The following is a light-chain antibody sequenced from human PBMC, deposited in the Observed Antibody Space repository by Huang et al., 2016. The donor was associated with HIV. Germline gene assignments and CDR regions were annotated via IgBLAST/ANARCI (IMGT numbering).Light chain of an antibody. V-gene: IGKV3-15*01. J-gene: IGKJ2*01. CDR1: QSIITH. Sequence: EIVMTQSLATLSVFPGERATLSCRASQSIITHLAWYQQRPGQAPRLLISSTSTRATGIPARFSGSGSGTEFTLTISSLQSEDSAVYYCQQYHRWPPYTFGQGTKLEIK. CDR2: STS. CDR3: QQYHRWPPYT.